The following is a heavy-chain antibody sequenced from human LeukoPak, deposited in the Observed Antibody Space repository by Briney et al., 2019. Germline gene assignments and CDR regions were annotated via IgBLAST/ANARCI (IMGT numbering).Heavy chain of an antibody. D-gene: IGHD7-27*01. CDR1: GFTVSSNY. Sequence: PGGSLRLSCAASGFTVSSNYMSWVRQAPGKGLEWVSVIYSGGTTYYADSVKGRFTISRDNSKNTLYLQMNSLRAEDTAVYYCAKAAGVSSPVDYWGQGTLVTVSS. CDR2: IYSGGTT. J-gene: IGHJ4*02. V-gene: IGHV3-53*01. CDR3: AKAAGVSSPVDY.